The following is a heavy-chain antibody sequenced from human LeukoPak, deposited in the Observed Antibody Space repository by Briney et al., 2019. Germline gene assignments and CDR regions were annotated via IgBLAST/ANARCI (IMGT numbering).Heavy chain of an antibody. CDR3: TRGGYSCAVDY. CDR2: INPNSGDT. CDR1: GYTFIRNY. V-gene: IGHV1-2*02. D-gene: IGHD5-12*01. J-gene: IGHJ4*02. Sequence: ASVKVSCKASGYTFIRNYMHWVRQAPGQEREWMGWINPNSGDTKSVQKFQGRVTMTRDTSISSVYMERTGLTSDDTAVYYCTRGGYSCAVDYWGQGTPVTVSS.